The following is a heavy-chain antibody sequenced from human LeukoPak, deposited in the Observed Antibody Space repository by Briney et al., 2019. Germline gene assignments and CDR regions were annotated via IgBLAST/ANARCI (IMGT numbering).Heavy chain of an antibody. CDR1: GFTFSSYS. D-gene: IGHD3-22*01. Sequence: GGSLRLSCAASGFTFSSYSMNWVRQAPGKGLEWVSYISSTSSTIYYADSVKGRFTISRDNAKNSLYLQRNSLRVEDTAMYYCAGGYFYDSSGLPYYYYMDVWGKGTTVTVSS. CDR2: ISSTSSTI. J-gene: IGHJ6*03. V-gene: IGHV3-48*01. CDR3: AGGYFYDSSGLPYYYYMDV.